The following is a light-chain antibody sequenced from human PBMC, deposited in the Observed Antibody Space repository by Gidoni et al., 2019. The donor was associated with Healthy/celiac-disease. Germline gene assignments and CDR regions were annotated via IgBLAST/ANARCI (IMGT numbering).Light chain of an antibody. CDR2: DAS. V-gene: IGKV1-13*02. Sequence: AIQLTQPPSSLSASVGDRVTNTCRASQGISSALAWYQQKPGKAPKILIYDASSLESGVPSRFSFSGSGTDFTLTISSLHPEDFASDYCHQFNSYPPFTFGPGTKVDIK. CDR1: QGISSA. J-gene: IGKJ3*01. CDR3: HQFNSYPPFT.